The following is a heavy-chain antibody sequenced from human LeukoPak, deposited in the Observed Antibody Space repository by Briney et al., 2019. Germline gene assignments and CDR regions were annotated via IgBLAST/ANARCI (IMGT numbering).Heavy chain of an antibody. J-gene: IGHJ4*02. V-gene: IGHV3-23*01. CDR1: GFTFSSYA. CDR3: ARDGSPITMVRGVIHN. CDR2: ISGSGGST. Sequence: GGSLRLSCAASGFTFSSYAMSRVRQAPGKGLEWVSAISGSGGSTYYADSVKGRFTISRDNSKNTLYLQMNSLRAEDTAVYYCARDGSPITMVRGVIHNWGQGTLVTVSS. D-gene: IGHD3-10*01.